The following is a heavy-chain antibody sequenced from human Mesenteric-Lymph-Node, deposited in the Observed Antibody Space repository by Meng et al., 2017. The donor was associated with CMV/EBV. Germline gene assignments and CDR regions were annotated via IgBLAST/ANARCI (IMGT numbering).Heavy chain of an antibody. CDR1: GAFINSDIW. CDR2: IYQTGST. CDR3: AISPNQDPGP. V-gene: IGHV4-4*02. J-gene: IGHJ5*02. D-gene: IGHD1-14*01. Sequence: LPCAVSGAFINSDIWLSWVRQPPGKGLEWIGEIYQTGSTNYNPSLKSRITISMDKSKNQFSLNLSSVTAADTAFYYCAISPNQDPGPWGQGTLVTVSS.